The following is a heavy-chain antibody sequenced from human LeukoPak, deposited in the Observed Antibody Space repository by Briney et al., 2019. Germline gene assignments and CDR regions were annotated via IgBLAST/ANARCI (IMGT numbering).Heavy chain of an antibody. CDR3: ARQAGVT. D-gene: IGHD6-19*01. CDR1: GFTFSSSS. CDR2: IKQDGSEK. Sequence: GGSLRLSCVASGFTFSSSSMSWVRQAPGKGLEWVANIKQDGSEKNYVDSVKGRFTISRDNAENSLYLQMNSLRAEDTAVYYCARQAGVTWGQGTLVTVSS. J-gene: IGHJ5*02. V-gene: IGHV3-7*01.